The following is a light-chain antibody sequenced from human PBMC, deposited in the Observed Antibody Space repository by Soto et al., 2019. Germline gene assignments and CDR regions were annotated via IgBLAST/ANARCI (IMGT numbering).Light chain of an antibody. CDR3: QSFDSSNSVL. V-gene: IGLV6-57*04. Sequence: NFMLTQPHSVSESPGKTVTISCTHTSGSIASNYVQWYQQRPGSAPTTVIYEDDQRPSGVPDRFSGSIDASSDSASLTISGLKTEDEAVYSCQSFDSSNSVLFGGGTKLTVL. J-gene: IGLJ2*01. CDR1: SGSIASNY. CDR2: EDD.